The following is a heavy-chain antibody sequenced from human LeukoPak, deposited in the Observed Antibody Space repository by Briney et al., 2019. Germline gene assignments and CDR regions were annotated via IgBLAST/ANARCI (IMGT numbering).Heavy chain of an antibody. V-gene: IGHV3-23*01. D-gene: IGHD2-21*01. Sequence: PGGSLRLSCAASGFTFSSYAMSWVRQAPGKGLEWVSAISGSGGSTYYADSVKGRFTISRDNSKNTLYLQMNRLRAEDTAVYYCAKFLPTHIVVANYYFDYWGQGTLVTVPS. J-gene: IGHJ4*02. CDR2: ISGSGGST. CDR1: GFTFSSYA. CDR3: AKFLPTHIVVANYYFDY.